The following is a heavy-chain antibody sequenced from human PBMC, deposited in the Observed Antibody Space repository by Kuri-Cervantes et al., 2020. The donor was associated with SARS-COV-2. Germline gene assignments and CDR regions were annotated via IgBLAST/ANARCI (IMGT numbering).Heavy chain of an antibody. V-gene: IGHV1-69*06. Sequence: SVQVSCKASGGTFSSYAISWVRQAPGQGLEWMGGIIPIFGTANYAQKFQGSVTITADKSTSTAYMELSSLRSEDTAVYYCARDAIRDGYNEGYWGQGTLVTVSS. CDR1: GGTFSSYA. D-gene: IGHD5-24*01. CDR2: IIPIFGTA. CDR3: ARDAIRDGYNEGY. J-gene: IGHJ4*02.